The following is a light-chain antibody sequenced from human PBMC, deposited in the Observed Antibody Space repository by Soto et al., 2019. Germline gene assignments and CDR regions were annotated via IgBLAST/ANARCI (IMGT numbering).Light chain of an antibody. Sequence: QSVLTQPPSASGSPGQSVTISCTGTSSDVGGYNYVSWYQQHPGKAPKLMIYEVNKRPSGVPDRFSGSKSGNTASLTVSGLQAEDEGDYYCGLHAGSKRVFGTGTKVTVL. V-gene: IGLV2-8*01. CDR2: EVN. J-gene: IGLJ1*01. CDR1: SSDVGGYNY. CDR3: GLHAGSKRV.